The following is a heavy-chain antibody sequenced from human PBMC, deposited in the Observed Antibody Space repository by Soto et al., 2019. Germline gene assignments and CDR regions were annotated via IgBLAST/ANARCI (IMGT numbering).Heavy chain of an antibody. D-gene: IGHD1-20*01. J-gene: IGHJ4*02. CDR2: VFYTGFT. Sequence: SETLSLTCAVSGGSISGSYYYWAWLRQSPGKGPEWIGSVFYTGFTSYNPSLESRVSVSVDTSKSQFSLKLSAMTAADTAVYYCATSQKGYNWNYFDHWGQGALVTVSS. CDR1: GGSISGSYYY. CDR3: ATSQKGYNWNYFDH. V-gene: IGHV4-39*01.